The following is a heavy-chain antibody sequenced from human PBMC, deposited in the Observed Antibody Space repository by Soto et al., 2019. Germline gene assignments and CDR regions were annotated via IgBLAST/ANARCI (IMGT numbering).Heavy chain of an antibody. J-gene: IGHJ5*02. CDR1: GFTFHDYT. CDR2: ISWDAIST. V-gene: IGHV3-43*01. Sequence: GGSLRLSCAASGFTFHDYTMHWVRQAPGKGLEWVSLISWDAISTYYADSLKGRFTISRDNSKNSLYLQMNSLTIEDTALYYCAKDGCIGGSCHSWFDRWGQGTLVTVSS. D-gene: IGHD2-15*01. CDR3: AKDGCIGGSCHSWFDR.